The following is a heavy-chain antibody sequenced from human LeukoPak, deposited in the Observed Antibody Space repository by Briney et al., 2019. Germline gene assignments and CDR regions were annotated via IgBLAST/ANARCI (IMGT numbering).Heavy chain of an antibody. J-gene: IGHJ4*02. CDR1: GYSFTSYW. V-gene: IGHV5-51*01. D-gene: IGHD5-24*01. Sequence: VEPLKISCKGSGYSFTSYWIGWVRQMPGKGLEWMGITYPGDSHTTYSPSFQGQVTISADKSISTAYLQWSSLKASDTAMYYCARRSRGGYNFLLDYWGQGTLVTVSS. CDR2: TYPGDSHT. CDR3: ARRSRGGYNFLLDY.